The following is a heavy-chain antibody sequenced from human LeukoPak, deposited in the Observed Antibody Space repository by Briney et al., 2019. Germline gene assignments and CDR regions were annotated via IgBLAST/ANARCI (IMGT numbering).Heavy chain of an antibody. V-gene: IGHV4-34*01. D-gene: IGHD3-16*01. CDR1: GGSFSGYY. CDR2: INHSGST. CDR3: ARETSQKGAHYMDV. Sequence: SETLSLTCAVYGGSFSGYYWSWIRQPPGKGLEWIGEINHSGSTNYNPSLKSRVTISVDTSKNQFSLKLSSVTAADTAVYYCARETSQKGAHYMDVWGKGTTVTISS. J-gene: IGHJ6*03.